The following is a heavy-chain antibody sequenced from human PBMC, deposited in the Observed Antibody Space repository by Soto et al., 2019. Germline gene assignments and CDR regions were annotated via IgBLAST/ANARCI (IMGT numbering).Heavy chain of an antibody. CDR1: GGSISSSNW. CDR3: ARRVDQQQIYYYYGLDV. D-gene: IGHD6-13*01. CDR2: IYHSGST. Sequence: PSETLSLTCAVSGGSISSSNWWSWVRQPPGKGLERIGEIYHSGSTNYNPSLKSRVTISVDKSKNQFSLKLSSVTAADTAVYYCARRVDQQQIYYYYGLDVWGQGTTVTVSS. J-gene: IGHJ6*02. V-gene: IGHV4-4*02.